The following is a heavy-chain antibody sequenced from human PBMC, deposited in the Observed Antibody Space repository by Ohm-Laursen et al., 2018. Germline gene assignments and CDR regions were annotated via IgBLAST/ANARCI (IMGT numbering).Heavy chain of an antibody. CDR3: ARDLSGGYGTFDY. J-gene: IGHJ4*02. V-gene: IGHV3-30*03. CDR2: ISYDGSNK. D-gene: IGHD5-12*01. CDR1: GFTFSSYG. Sequence: SLRLSCAASGFTFSSYGMHWVRQAPGKGLEWVAVISYDGSNKYYADSVKGRFTISRDNSKNTVDLQMNSLRAEDTAVYYCARDLSGGYGTFDYWGQGTLVTVSS.